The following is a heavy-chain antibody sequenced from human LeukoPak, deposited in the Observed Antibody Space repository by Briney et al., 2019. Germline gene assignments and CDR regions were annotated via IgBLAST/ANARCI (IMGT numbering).Heavy chain of an antibody. J-gene: IGHJ6*02. CDR3: ARVGLGYCSGGSRYPDDYYYGMDV. CDR1: GYTFTSYD. V-gene: IGHV1-8*01. CDR2: MNPNSGNT. D-gene: IGHD2-15*01. Sequence: ASVKVSCKASGYTFTSYDINWVRQATGQGLEWMGWMNPNSGNTGYAQKFQGRVTMTRNTSISTAYMELSSLRSEDTAVYYCARVGLGYCSGGSRYPDDYYYGMDVWGQRTTVTVSS.